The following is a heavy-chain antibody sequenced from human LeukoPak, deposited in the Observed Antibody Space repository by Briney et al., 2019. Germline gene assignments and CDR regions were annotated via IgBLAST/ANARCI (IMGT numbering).Heavy chain of an antibody. D-gene: IGHD3-16*02. CDR1: GGSISSYY. V-gene: IGHV4-59*01. CDR3: AREWGLSVASWFDP. CDR2: IYYSGST. J-gene: IGHJ5*02. Sequence: SETLSLTCTVSGGSISSYYWSWIRQPPGKGLEWIGYIYYSGSTNYNPSLKSRVTISVDTSKNQFSLKLSSVTAADTAVYYCAREWGLSVASWFDPWGQGTLVTVSS.